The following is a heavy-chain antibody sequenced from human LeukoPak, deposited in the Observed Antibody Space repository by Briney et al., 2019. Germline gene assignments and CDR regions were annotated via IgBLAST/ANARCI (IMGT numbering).Heavy chain of an antibody. CDR1: GGSIETYY. CDR3: ASHPRHASGTYYNAHFDY. V-gene: IGHV4-4*07. D-gene: IGHD3-10*01. J-gene: IGHJ4*02. Sequence: PSETLSLTCTVSGGSIETYYWNWIRQPARKGLEWIGRIYTGGYTDYNPSLNSRVTMSLDTSKNLFSLKLNSVTAADTAAYYCASHPRHASGTYYNAHFDYWGQGTLVTVSS. CDR2: IYTGGYT.